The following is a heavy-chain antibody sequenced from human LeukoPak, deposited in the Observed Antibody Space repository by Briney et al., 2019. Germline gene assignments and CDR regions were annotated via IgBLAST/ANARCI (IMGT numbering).Heavy chain of an antibody. V-gene: IGHV3-21*01. CDR1: PLTFRSYS. J-gene: IGHJ4*02. D-gene: IGHD4-11*01. CDR2: ITTSGRYI. CDR3: ARDRHDYTHYFDY. Sequence: GGSLRLSCIGSPLTFRSYSLNWVRQAPGKGLEWISSITTSGRYIYYADSVKGRFTISRDNAKNSLYLQMNSLRVEDTAVYYCARDRHDYTHYFDYWGQGTLVTVSS.